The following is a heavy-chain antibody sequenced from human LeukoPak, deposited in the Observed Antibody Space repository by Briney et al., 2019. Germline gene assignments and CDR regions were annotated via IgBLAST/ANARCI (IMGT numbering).Heavy chain of an antibody. CDR1: GFTFSSYW. J-gene: IGHJ4*02. D-gene: IGHD6-13*01. Sequence: GGSLRLSCAASGFTFSSYWMSWVRQAPGKGLEWVANIKQDGSEKYYVDSVKGRFTISRDNAKNSLYPQMNSLRAEDTAVYYCARDTRARSIAAAGFDYWGQGTLVTVSS. V-gene: IGHV3-7*01. CDR3: ARDTRARSIAAAGFDY. CDR2: IKQDGSEK.